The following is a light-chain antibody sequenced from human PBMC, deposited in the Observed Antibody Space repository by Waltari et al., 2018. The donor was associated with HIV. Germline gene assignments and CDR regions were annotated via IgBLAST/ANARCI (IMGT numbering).Light chain of an antibody. CDR3: QVWDSGIVV. J-gene: IGLJ2*01. V-gene: IGLV3-21*04. CDR1: NIGSKS. Sequence: SYVLTQPPSVSMAPGKTARITCGGYNIGSKSGHWYQQKPGQAPVLVIYDDSDRPSGIPERFSSSNSGNTATLTISRVEAGDEADYYCQVWDSGIVVFGGGTKVTVL. CDR2: DDS.